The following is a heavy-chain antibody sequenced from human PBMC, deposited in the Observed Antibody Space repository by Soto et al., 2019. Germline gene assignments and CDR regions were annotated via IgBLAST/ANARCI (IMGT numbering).Heavy chain of an antibody. D-gene: IGHD3-16*01. V-gene: IGHV3-30-3*01. CDR2: ISYDGSNK. J-gene: IGHJ4*02. CDR1: GFTFSSYA. CDR3: ARAHGFGLRNFDY. Sequence: QVQLVESGGGVVQPGRSLRLSCAASGFTFSSYAMHWVRQAPGKGLEWVAVISYDGSNKYYADSVKGRFTISRDNSKNTLYLQMNSLRAEDTAVYYCARAHGFGLRNFDYWGQGTLVTVSS.